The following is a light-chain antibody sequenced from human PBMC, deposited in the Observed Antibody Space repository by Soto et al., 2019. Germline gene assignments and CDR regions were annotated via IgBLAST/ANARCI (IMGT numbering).Light chain of an antibody. CDR3: QQYHDWPPLT. Sequence: DIVMTQSPATLSVSPGERVTLSCRASQSVGGNVAWYQQRPGQAPRLLISGASTRATGIPARFSGSGSGTEFTLTISSLQSEDFAVYHRQQYHDWPPLTFGGGTTVEIK. V-gene: IGKV3-15*01. CDR2: GAS. CDR1: QSVGGN. J-gene: IGKJ4*01.